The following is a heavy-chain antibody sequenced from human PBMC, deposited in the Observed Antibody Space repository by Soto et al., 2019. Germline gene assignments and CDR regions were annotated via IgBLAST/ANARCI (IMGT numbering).Heavy chain of an antibody. Sequence: QVQLQESGPRLVKPSGSLSLTCGVSGGTVASSHWWSWVRQSPGGGLEWSGSVYHTGDTNFNPSLHRRVTISVEKSNNQFSLRLNSLTAADTAVYFCAREIVTAGGNNYFDPWGPGTLVTVSS. D-gene: IGHD2-21*02. V-gene: IGHV4-4*02. CDR3: AREIVTAGGNNYFDP. CDR2: VYHTGDT. J-gene: IGHJ5*02. CDR1: GGTVASSHW.